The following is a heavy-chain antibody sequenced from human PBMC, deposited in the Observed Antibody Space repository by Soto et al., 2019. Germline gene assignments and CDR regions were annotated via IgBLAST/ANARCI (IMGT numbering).Heavy chain of an antibody. CDR3: ARGRRFLEWSYDAFDI. Sequence: GASVKVSCKASGGTFSSYTISWVRQAPGQGLEWMGRIIPILGIANYAQKFQGRVTITADKPTSTAYMELSSLRFEDTAFYYCARGRRFLEWSYDAFDIWGQGTMVTVSS. CDR1: GGTFSSYT. V-gene: IGHV1-69*02. CDR2: IIPILGIA. D-gene: IGHD3-3*01. J-gene: IGHJ3*02.